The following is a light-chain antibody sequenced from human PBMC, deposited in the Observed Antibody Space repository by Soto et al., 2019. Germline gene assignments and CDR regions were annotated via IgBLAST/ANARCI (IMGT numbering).Light chain of an antibody. CDR1: SSDAGDYNY. V-gene: IGLV2-8*01. CDR2: DVS. J-gene: IGLJ3*02. Sequence: QSVLTQPPSASGSPGQSVTISCTGTSSDAGDYNYVSWYQQHPGKAPKLMIYDVSKRPSGVPDRFSGSKSVNTASLTVSGLQAEDESEYYCSSYSGSNNWVFGGGTKVTVL. CDR3: SSYSGSNNWV.